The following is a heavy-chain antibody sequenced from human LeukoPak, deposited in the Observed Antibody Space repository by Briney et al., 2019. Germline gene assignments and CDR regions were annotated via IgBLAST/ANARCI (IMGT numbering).Heavy chain of an antibody. CDR3: SKDLRWYYDTTGYYSFDY. CDR2: ISGSGNST. Sequence: GGSLRLSCAASGFTFGSYAMSWVRQAPGKGLEWVSSISGSGNSTYYADSVKGRFTISRDNSKKTLSLQMNTLRAEVTAIYYCSKDLRWYYDTTGYYSFDYCGHGTLVTVAS. V-gene: IGHV3-23*01. J-gene: IGHJ4*01. D-gene: IGHD3-22*01. CDR1: GFTFGSYA.